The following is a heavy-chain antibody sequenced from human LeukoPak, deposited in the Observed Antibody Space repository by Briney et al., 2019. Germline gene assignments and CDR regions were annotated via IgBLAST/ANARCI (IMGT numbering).Heavy chain of an antibody. Sequence: SETLSLTCAVYGGSFSGYYWSWLRQPPGKGLEWIGELNHSGSTNYNPSLKSRVTISVDTSKNQFSLKLSSVTAADTAVYYCARGLGYCSSTSCHPRFDYWGQGTLVTVSS. J-gene: IGHJ4*02. CDR1: GGSFSGYY. CDR2: LNHSGST. CDR3: ARGLGYCSSTSCHPRFDY. D-gene: IGHD2-2*01. V-gene: IGHV4-34*01.